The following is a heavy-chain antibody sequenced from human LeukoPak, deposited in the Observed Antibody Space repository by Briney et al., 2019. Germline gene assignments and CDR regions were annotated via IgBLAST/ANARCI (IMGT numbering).Heavy chain of an antibody. CDR3: ARGHVWFDP. CDR2: IKQDGSEK. Sequence: GGSLRLSCAASGFTFSNYGMTWVRQAPGKGLEWVANIKQDGSEKYHVDSVKGRFTISRDNAKNSLYLQMNSLRAEDMAVYYCARGHVWFDPWGQGTLVTVSS. V-gene: IGHV3-7*05. J-gene: IGHJ5*02. CDR1: GFTFSNYG.